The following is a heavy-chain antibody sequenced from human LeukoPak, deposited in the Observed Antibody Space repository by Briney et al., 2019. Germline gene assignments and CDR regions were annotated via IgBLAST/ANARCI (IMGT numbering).Heavy chain of an antibody. J-gene: IGHJ5*02. CDR1: GYTFTSYG. D-gene: IGHD1-1*01. V-gene: IGHV1-18*01. CDR2: ISVYNGNT. Sequence: ASMKVSCKASGYTFTSYGISWVRQAPGQGLEWMGWISVYNGNTNYAQKLQGRVTMTTDTSTSTAYMELRSLRSDDTAVYYCARDQLSRGVWFDPWGQGTLVTVSS. CDR3: ARDQLSRGVWFDP.